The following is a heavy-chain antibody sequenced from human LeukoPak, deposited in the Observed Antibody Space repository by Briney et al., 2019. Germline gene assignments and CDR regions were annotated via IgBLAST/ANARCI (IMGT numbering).Heavy chain of an antibody. D-gene: IGHD3-22*01. CDR1: GYSFTSYW. V-gene: IGHV5-51*01. J-gene: IGHJ3*02. CDR2: IYPGDSDT. CDR3: ATEYYYDSSGYDAFDI. Sequence: GESLKISCKGSGYSFTSYWIGWVRQMPGKGLEWMGIIYPGDSDTRYSPSFQGQVTISADKSISTAYLQWSSLKASDTAMYYCATEYYYDSSGYDAFDIWGQGTMVTVSS.